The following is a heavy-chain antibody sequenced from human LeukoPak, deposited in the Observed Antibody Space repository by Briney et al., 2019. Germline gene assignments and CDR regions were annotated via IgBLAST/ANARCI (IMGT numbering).Heavy chain of an antibody. J-gene: IGHJ4*02. CDR1: GYTFTSYG. V-gene: IGHV1-18*01. CDR2: ISAYNGNT. Sequence: ASVKVSCKASGYTFTSYGISWVRQAPGQGLEWMGWISAYNGNTNHAQKLQGRVTMTTDTSTSTAYMELRSLRSDDTAVYYCARDRVLLGAAAGTTIFYWGQGTLVTVSS. D-gene: IGHD6-13*01. CDR3: ARDRVLLGAAAGTTIFY.